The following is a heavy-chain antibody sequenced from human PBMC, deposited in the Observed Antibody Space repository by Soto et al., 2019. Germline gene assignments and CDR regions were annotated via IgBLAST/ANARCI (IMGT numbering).Heavy chain of an antibody. CDR1: GFTFSNRW. J-gene: IGHJ6*02. CDR3: ARGIQYRYGMDV. D-gene: IGHD5-18*01. Sequence: EVQLVESGGGLVQPGGSLRLSCAAAGFTFSNRWIHWVRQAPGKGLVWVSRINGDGTGTFYADSVRGRFAISRDNAENTVYLQMNSLRAEDTAVYYCARGIQYRYGMDVWGQGTTVTVSS. V-gene: IGHV3-74*01. CDR2: INGDGTGT.